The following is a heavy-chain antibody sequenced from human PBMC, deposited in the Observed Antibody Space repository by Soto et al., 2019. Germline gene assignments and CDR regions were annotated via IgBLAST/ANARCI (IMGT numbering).Heavy chain of an antibody. CDR1: GGSISSGDYY. Sequence: PSETLSLTCTVSGGSISSGDYYWSWIRQPPGKGLEWIGYIYYSGSTYYNPSLKSRVTISVDTSKNQFSLKLSSVTAADTAVYYCARRVEIVVPADYNWFDPWGQGTLVTVSS. V-gene: IGHV4-30-4*01. CDR3: ARRVEIVVPADYNWFDP. D-gene: IGHD2-2*01. J-gene: IGHJ5*02. CDR2: IYYSGST.